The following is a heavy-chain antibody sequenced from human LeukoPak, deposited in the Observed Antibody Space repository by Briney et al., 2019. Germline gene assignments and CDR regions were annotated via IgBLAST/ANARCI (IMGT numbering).Heavy chain of an antibody. V-gene: IGHV3-7*01. D-gene: IGHD3-22*01. CDR3: ARDSSGYQ. Sequence: PGGSLRLSCAASGFTFSNYWMGWVRQAPGKGLEWVANIKEDGSEKYYGDSVKGRFTISRDNAKNSLYLEMNSLRVEDTAVYYCARDSSGYQWGQGTLVTVSS. J-gene: IGHJ4*02. CDR1: GFTFSNYW. CDR2: IKEDGSEK.